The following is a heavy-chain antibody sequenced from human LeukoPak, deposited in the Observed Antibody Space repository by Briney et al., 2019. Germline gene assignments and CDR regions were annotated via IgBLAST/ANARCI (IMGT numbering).Heavy chain of an antibody. J-gene: IGHJ4*02. Sequence: GGSLRLSCAASGFTFSSSGMHWVRQAPGKGLEWVAFISYDGSNRYYADSVKGRFTIPRDNSKHTLYMQMNSLRTEHTAVYYRSKESRDRFPDYGGQRPRDSVSS. V-gene: IGHV3-30*02. D-gene: IGHD2-21*02. CDR3: SKESRDRFPDY. CDR1: GFTFSSSG. CDR2: ISYDGSNR.